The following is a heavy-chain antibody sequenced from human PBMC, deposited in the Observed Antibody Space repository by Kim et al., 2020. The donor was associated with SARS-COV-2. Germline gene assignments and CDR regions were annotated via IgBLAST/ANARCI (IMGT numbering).Heavy chain of an antibody. CDR2: GNP. V-gene: IGHV7-4-1*02. Sequence: GNPTYAQGSTGRFVFPFDTSVSTAYLQISSLKAEDTAVYYCARKDAFDIWGQGTMVTVSS. J-gene: IGHJ3*02. CDR3: ARKDAFDI.